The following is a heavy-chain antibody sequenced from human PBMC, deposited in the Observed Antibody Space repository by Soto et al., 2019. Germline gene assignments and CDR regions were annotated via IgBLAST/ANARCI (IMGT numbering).Heavy chain of an antibody. CDR1: GFTFSSYD. V-gene: IGHV3-23*01. D-gene: IGHD4-17*01. CDR3: ARTTTTKSRDY. Sequence: EVQLLESGGGLVQPGGSLGLSCAASGFTFSSYDMSWVRQAPVKGLEYVSSISVTGSGTYYADSVKGRFTISRDNSKNTLYLQMNSLRVEDTAVYYCARTTTTKSRDYWGQGTLVTVSS. J-gene: IGHJ4*02. CDR2: ISVTGSGT.